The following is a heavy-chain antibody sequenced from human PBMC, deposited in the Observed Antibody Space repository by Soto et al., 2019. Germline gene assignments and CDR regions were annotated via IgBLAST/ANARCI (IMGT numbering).Heavy chain of an antibody. CDR1: GYTFTSYG. CDR3: ARGSGPIVATTHIDY. J-gene: IGHJ4*02. V-gene: IGHV1-18*01. CDR2: ISASNGNT. Sequence: QVQLVQTGAEVKKPGASVKVSCKASGYTFTSYGISWVRQAPGHGLEWMGWISASNGNTNYAQKLQGRVTMTTDTSTSTAYMELRSLRSDDTAVYYCARGSGPIVATTHIDYWGQGTLVTVSS. D-gene: IGHD5-12*01.